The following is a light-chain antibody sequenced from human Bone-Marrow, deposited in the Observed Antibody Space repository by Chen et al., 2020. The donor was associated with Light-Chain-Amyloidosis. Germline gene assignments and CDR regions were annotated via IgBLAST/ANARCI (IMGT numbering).Light chain of an antibody. J-gene: IGKJ1*01. CDR1: QSLLHGNGYNY. V-gene: IGKV2-28*01. CDR3: METLQTPWT. Sequence: DIVMTQSPLSLPVTPGEPASISCRSSQSLLHGNGYNYLDWYLQKPGQSPQLLIYLGSNRASGVPDRFSGSGSGTDVTLNINRVEAEDVGVYYCMETLQTPWTFGQGTKVEIK. CDR2: LGS.